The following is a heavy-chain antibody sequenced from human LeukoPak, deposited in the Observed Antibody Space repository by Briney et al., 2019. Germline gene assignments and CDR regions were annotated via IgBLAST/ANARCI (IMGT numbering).Heavy chain of an antibody. J-gene: IGHJ4*02. CDR1: GFTFGSHA. CDR3: ARGITGTTGMFDY. D-gene: IGHD1-7*01. CDR2: IYSGGST. Sequence: GGTLRLSCAASGFTFGSHAMSWVRQAPGKGLEWVSVIYSGGSTYYADSVKGRFTISRDNSKNTLFLQMNSLRAEDTAVYYCARGITGTTGMFDYWGQGTLVTVSS. V-gene: IGHV3-53*01.